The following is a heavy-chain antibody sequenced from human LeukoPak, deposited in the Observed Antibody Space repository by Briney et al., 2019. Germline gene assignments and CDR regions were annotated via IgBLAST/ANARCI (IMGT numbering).Heavy chain of an antibody. CDR2: TYYRSKWYN. CDR3: ARDRYCSGGSCYVDAFDI. Sequence: SQTLSPTCAISGDSVSSNSAAWNWIRQSPSRGLEWLGRTYYRSKWYNDYAVSVKSRITINPDTSKNQFSLQLNSVTPEDTAVYYCARDRYCSGGSCYVDAFDIWGQGTMVTVSS. J-gene: IGHJ3*02. V-gene: IGHV6-1*01. CDR1: GDSVSSNSAA. D-gene: IGHD2-15*01.